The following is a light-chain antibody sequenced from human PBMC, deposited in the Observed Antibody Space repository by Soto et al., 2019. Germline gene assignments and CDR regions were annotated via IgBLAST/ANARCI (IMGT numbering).Light chain of an antibody. V-gene: IGKV3-20*01. Sequence: EIVLSKYPSNLSLSQGYRSTFSCRASQSINGNYLHWYQQKPGQDLRLLIIGTSSRATGIPDRFIGGASGTDFTLTIRRLEHEELAVYDCQQSGSLPGTLVQETKV. CDR1: QSINGNY. CDR2: GTS. J-gene: IGKJ1*01. CDR3: QQSGSLPGT.